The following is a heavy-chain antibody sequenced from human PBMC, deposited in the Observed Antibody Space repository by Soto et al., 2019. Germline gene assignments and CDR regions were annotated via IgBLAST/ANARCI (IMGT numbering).Heavy chain of an antibody. V-gene: IGHV3-33*01. D-gene: IGHD6-13*01. Sequence: QVQLVESGGGVVQPGRSLRLSCAASGFTFSSYGMHWVRQAPGKGLEGVAVIWYDGSNKYYADSVKGRFTISRDNSKNTLYLQMNSLRAEDTAVYYCARDWVDSSSWPPFDYWGQGTLVTVSS. CDR2: IWYDGSNK. CDR3: ARDWVDSSSWPPFDY. CDR1: GFTFSSYG. J-gene: IGHJ4*02.